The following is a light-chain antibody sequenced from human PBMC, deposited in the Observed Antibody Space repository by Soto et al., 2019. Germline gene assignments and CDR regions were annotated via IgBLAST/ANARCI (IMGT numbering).Light chain of an antibody. J-gene: IGKJ1*01. CDR1: QTINNW. CDR3: QHMGT. CDR2: KAS. V-gene: IGKV1-5*03. Sequence: DIQMTQSPSTLSASVGDRVTITCRASQTINNWLAWYQQKPGKAPKLLIYKASSLESGVPSRFSGSGSGTEFTLTISSLQPDDFATYYCQHMGTFGQGTKV.